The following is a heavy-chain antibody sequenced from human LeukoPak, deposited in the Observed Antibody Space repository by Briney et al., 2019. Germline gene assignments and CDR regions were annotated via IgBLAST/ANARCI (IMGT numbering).Heavy chain of an antibody. Sequence: ASVKVSCKASGGTFSSYAISWVRQAPGQGLEWMGRIIPIFGTANYAQKFQGRVTITTDESTSTAYMELSSLGSEDTAVYYCARGSEEYSSSWYNYYYYYMDVWGKGTTVTVSS. CDR2: IIPIFGTA. D-gene: IGHD6-13*01. CDR1: GGTFSSYA. V-gene: IGHV1-69*05. CDR3: ARGSEEYSSSWYNYYYYYMDV. J-gene: IGHJ6*03.